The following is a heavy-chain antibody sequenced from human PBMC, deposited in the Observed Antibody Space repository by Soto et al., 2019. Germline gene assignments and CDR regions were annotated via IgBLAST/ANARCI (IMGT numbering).Heavy chain of an antibody. Sequence: ASVKVSCKASGYTFTNYAMHWVRQAPGQRLEWMGWINAGNGNTKYSQKFQGRVTITRDTSASTAYMELSSLRSEDTAVYYCARDNYYDCHDDIWGQGTMVTVSS. D-gene: IGHD3-22*01. CDR2: INAGNGNT. V-gene: IGHV1-3*01. J-gene: IGHJ3*02. CDR3: ARDNYYDCHDDI. CDR1: GYTFTNYA.